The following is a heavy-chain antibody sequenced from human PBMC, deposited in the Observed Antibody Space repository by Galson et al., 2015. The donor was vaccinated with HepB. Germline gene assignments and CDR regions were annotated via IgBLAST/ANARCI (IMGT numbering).Heavy chain of an antibody. CDR2: ISAYNGNT. CDR1: GYTFTSYG. D-gene: IGHD3-9*01. V-gene: IGHV1-18*01. CDR3: AREMTIDIVTGYKGLVDY. Sequence: QSGAEVKKPGESLKVSCKASGYTFTSYGISWVRQAPGQGLEWMGWISAYNGNTNYAQKLQGRVTMTTDTSTSTAYMELRGLKSDDTAVYYCAREMTIDIVTGYKGLVDYWGQGTLVTVSS. J-gene: IGHJ4*02.